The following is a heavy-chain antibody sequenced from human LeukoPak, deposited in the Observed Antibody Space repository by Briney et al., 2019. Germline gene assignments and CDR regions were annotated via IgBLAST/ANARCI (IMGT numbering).Heavy chain of an antibody. CDR2: IYYSGST. V-gene: IGHV4-39*07. Sequence: SETLSLTCTVSGGSISSSSYYWGWIRQPPGKGLEWIGSIYYSGSTYYNPSLKSRVTISVDTSKNQFSLKLSSVTAADTAVYYCAQSSKYNWNYGYFDYWGQGTLVTVSS. CDR1: GGSISSSSYY. CDR3: AQSSKYNWNYGYFDY. J-gene: IGHJ4*02. D-gene: IGHD1-7*01.